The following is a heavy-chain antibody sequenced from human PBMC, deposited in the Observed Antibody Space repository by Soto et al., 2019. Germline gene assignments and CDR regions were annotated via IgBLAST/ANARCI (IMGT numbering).Heavy chain of an antibody. CDR2: IWYDGSNK. D-gene: IGHD2-21*01. V-gene: IGHV3-33*01. CDR3: ARGTLTSIDMVDY. Sequence: GGSLRLSCAASGFTFGSYGMHWVRQAPGKGLEWVAVIWYDGSNKYYADSVKGRFTISRDNSKNTLYLQINSLTAEDTAVYYCARGTLTSIDMVDYWGQGTLVTVSS. CDR1: GFTFGSYG. J-gene: IGHJ4*02.